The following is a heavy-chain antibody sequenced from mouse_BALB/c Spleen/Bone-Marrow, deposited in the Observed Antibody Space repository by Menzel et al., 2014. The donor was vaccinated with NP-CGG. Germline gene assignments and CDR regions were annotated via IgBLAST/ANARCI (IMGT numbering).Heavy chain of an antibody. CDR1: GYTFSNYW. V-gene: IGHV1-9*01. CDR3: ASGDYFDY. CDR2: ILPGSGST. J-gene: IGHJ2*01. Sequence: QVQLQQPGAELMKPGASVKISCKATGYTFSNYWMEWVKQRPGHGLEWIGEILPGSGSTNYNEKFTGKATFTADTSSNTAYLQLSSLTSADSAVYCCASGDYFDYWGQGTTLTVSS.